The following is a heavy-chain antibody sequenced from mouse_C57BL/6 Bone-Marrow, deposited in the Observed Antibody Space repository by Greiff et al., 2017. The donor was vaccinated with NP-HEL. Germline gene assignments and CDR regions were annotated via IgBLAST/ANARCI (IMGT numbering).Heavy chain of an antibody. V-gene: IGHV2-2*01. CDR3: ARSYYSNFDWYFDV. J-gene: IGHJ1*03. D-gene: IGHD2-5*01. Sequence: VKLQESGPGLVQPSQSLSITCTVSGFSLTSYGVHWVRQSPGKGLEWLGVIWSGGSTDYNAAFISRLSISKDNSKSQVFFKMNSLQADDTAIYYCARSYYSNFDWYFDVWGTGTTVTVSS. CDR2: IWSGGST. CDR1: GFSLTSYG.